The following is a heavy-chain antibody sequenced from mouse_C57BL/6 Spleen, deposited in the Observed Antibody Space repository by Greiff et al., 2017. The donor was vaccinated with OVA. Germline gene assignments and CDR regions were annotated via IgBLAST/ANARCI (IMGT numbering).Heavy chain of an antibody. Sequence: QVQLKQPGAELVKPGASVKLSCKASGYTFTSYWMHWVKQRPGQGLEWIGMIHPNSGSTNYNEKFKSKATLTVDKSSSTAYMQLSSLTSEDSAVYYGARSGWDPYYFDYWGQGTTLTVSS. CDR2: IHPNSGST. CDR1: GYTFTSYW. J-gene: IGHJ2*01. CDR3: ARSGWDPYYFDY. D-gene: IGHD3-1*01. V-gene: IGHV1-64*01.